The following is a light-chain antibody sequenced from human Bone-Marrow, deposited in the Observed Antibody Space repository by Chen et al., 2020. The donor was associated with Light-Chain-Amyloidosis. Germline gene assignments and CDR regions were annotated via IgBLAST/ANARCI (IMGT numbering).Light chain of an antibody. V-gene: IGKV1-39*01. CDR3: QQSYSILLVT. Sequence: DIQMTQSPSSLSASAGDRVTITCRASQNISRYVNWYQQRPGKAPKLLIYVASSLQSGVPSRFSGSGSGRDVTLTISSLQPEDIATYYWQQSYSILLVTFGPGTKVDIK. CDR1: QNISRY. CDR2: VAS. J-gene: IGKJ3*01.